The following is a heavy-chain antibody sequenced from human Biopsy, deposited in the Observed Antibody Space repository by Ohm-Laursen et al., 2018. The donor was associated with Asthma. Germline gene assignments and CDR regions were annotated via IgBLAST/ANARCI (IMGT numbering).Heavy chain of an antibody. Sequence: ASVKVSCNPSGYTFNSAGITWVRQAPGQGLEWMGWISVYNGNTKVAQKLQDRVTMITDTSTSTAYMELRSLRFDDTAVYFCARAVDYSHYYGIDVWGQGTTVTVS. V-gene: IGHV1-18*01. CDR1: GYTFNSAG. D-gene: IGHD3-10*01. CDR3: ARAVDYSHYYGIDV. J-gene: IGHJ6*02. CDR2: ISVYNGNT.